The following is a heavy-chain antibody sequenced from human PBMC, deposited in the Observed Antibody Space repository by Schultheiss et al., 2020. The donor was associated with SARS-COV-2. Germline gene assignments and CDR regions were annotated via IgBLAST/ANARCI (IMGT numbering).Heavy chain of an antibody. D-gene: IGHD6-19*01. J-gene: IGHJ4*02. CDR3: ARVSTYSRRMGGWYYFDY. CDR2: ISGSGGST. V-gene: IGHV3-23*01. CDR1: GFTFSSYV. Sequence: GGSLRLSCAASGFTFSSYVMSWVRQAPGKGLEWVSAISGSGGSTYYADSVKGRFTISRGNAKNTLYLQMNSLRAEDTAVYYCARVSTYSRRMGGWYYFDYWGQGTLVTGSS.